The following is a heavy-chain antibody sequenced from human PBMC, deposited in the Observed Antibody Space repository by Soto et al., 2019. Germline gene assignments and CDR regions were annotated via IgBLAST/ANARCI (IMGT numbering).Heavy chain of an antibody. D-gene: IGHD4-17*01. Sequence: SETLFLTCAVYGGSFSGYYWPWIRQPPGTGLEWIGEINHSGSTNYNPSLKSLVTISVDTSKNQFSLKLSSVTAADTAVYYCARGAYGDFEVGHKWFDPWAQGTLVTVS. CDR3: ARGAYGDFEVGHKWFDP. CDR1: GGSFSGYY. V-gene: IGHV4-34*01. CDR2: INHSGST. J-gene: IGHJ5*02.